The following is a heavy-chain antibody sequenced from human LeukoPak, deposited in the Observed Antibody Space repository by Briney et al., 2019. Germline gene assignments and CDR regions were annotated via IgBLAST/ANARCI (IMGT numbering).Heavy chain of an antibody. D-gene: IGHD2-2*01. J-gene: IGHJ6*03. Sequence: PSQTLSLTCTVSGGSISSGSYYWSWIRQPAGKGLEWIGRIYTSGSTNYNPSLKSRVTISVDTSKNQFSLKLSSVTAADTAVYYCARENGGYCSSTSCYQRLYYYYMDVWGKGTTVTVSS. V-gene: IGHV4-61*02. CDR1: GGSISSGSYY. CDR2: IYTSGST. CDR3: ARENGGYCSSTSCYQRLYYYYMDV.